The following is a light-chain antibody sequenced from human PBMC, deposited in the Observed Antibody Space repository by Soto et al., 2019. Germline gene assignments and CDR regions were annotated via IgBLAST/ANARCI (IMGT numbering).Light chain of an antibody. CDR3: QHSYSTPQT. CDR1: QNIRSY. V-gene: IGKV1-39*01. J-gene: IGKJ2*01. CDR2: AAS. Sequence: DIQMTQSPSSLSASVGDRVTITCRASQNIRSYLHWYQQKAGKAPKLLIYAASFLQSGVPSRFSGSGSGTDFTLTISSLQPEDFASYYCQHSYSTPQTFGQGTKLEIK.